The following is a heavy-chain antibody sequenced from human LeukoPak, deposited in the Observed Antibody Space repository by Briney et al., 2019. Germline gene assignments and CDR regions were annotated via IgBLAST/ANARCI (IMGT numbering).Heavy chain of an antibody. CDR3: ARLEGDGDPWDAFDI. D-gene: IGHD4-17*01. CDR2: INTDGSST. J-gene: IGHJ3*02. Sequence: GGSLRLSCAASGFTFSSYWMHWVRQAPGKGLVWVSRINTDGSSTSYADSVKGRFTISRDNAKNTLYLQMNSLRAEDTAVYYCARLEGDGDPWDAFDIWGQGTMVTVSS. CDR1: GFTFSSYW. V-gene: IGHV3-74*01.